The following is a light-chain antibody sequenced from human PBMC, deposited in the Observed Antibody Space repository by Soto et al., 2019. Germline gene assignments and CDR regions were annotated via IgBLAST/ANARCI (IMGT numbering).Light chain of an antibody. CDR1: QGISNY. J-gene: IGKJ4*01. CDR2: AAS. Sequence: DIQMTQSPSSLSASVGDRVTIICRASQGISNYVAWYQQIPGKVPKLLISAASTLQSGDPSRFSGSGSGTDFTLTISSLQPEDVATSYCQKYTNVPAFGGGTKVEIK. V-gene: IGKV1-27*01. CDR3: QKYTNVPA.